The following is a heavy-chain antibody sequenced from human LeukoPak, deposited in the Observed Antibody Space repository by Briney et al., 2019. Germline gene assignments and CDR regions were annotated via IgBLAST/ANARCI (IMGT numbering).Heavy chain of an antibody. CDR3: ARGAEMVRGVMPFYYYYYYMDV. D-gene: IGHD3-10*01. V-gene: IGHV4-38-2*02. CDR2: IYHSGST. CDR1: GYSISSGYY. Sequence: SETLSLTCTVSGYSISSGYYWGWIRPPPGKGLEWIGSIYHSGSTYYNPSLKSRVTISVDTSKNQFSLKLSSVTAADTAVYYCARGAEMVRGVMPFYYYYYYMDVWGKGTTVTVSS. J-gene: IGHJ6*03.